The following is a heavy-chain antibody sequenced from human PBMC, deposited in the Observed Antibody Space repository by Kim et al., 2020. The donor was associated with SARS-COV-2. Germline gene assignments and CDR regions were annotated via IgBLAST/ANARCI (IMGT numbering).Heavy chain of an antibody. CDR2: INPSGGST. CDR3: ARDFRNEDIVVVVAAHAYYYYGMAV. V-gene: IGHV1-46*01. Sequence: ASVKVSCKASGYTFTSYYMHWVRQAPGQGLEWMGIINPSGGSTSYAQKFQGRVTMTRDTSTSTVYMELSSLRSEDTAVYYCARDFRNEDIVVVVAAHAYYYYGMAVWGQGTTVTVSS. J-gene: IGHJ6*02. D-gene: IGHD2-15*01. CDR1: GYTFTSYY.